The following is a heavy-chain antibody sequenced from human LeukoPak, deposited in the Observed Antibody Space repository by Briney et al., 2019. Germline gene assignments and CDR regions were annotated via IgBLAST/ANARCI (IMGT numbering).Heavy chain of an antibody. J-gene: IGHJ1*01. CDR2: IWYDGSNK. CDR1: GFTLSSYG. Sequence: PGRSLRLSCAASGFTLSSYGMHWVRQAQGKGLEWVAVIWYDGSNKYYADSVKGRFTISRDNSKNTLYLQMNSLRAEDTAVYYCARGPEYFQHWGQGTLVTVSS. V-gene: IGHV3-33*01. CDR3: ARGPEYFQH.